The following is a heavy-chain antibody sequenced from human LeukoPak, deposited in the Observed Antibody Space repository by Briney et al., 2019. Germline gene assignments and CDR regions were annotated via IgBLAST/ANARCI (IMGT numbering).Heavy chain of an antibody. J-gene: IGHJ4*02. CDR3: AKEIYYDSSAFFDY. D-gene: IGHD3-22*01. Sequence: SETLSLTCTVSGGSISSYYWSWIRQPAGKGLEWIGRIYTSGSTNYNPSLKSRVTMSVDTSKNQFSLKLSSVTAADTAVYFCAKEIYYDSSAFFDYWGQGTLVTVSS. V-gene: IGHV4-4*07. CDR2: IYTSGST. CDR1: GGSISSYY.